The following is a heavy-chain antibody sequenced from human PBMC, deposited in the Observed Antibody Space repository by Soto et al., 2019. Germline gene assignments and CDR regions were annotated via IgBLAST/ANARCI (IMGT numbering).Heavy chain of an antibody. CDR3: ARVVMTTVPASFYYGRDV. CDR1: GGTFSTYG. J-gene: IGHJ6*02. Sequence: QVQLVQSGAEVRKPGSSVTVSCKASGGTFSTYGITWVRQAPGQGLEWMGNIIPLIGTANYAQRFRGRVTITADESTNTAYMELTSLRSEDTAVYYCARVVMTTVPASFYYGRDVWGQGTTVTVSS. D-gene: IGHD4-4*01. V-gene: IGHV1-69*18. CDR2: IIPLIGTA.